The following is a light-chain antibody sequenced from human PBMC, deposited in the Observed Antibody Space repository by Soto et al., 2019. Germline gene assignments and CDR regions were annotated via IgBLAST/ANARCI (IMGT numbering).Light chain of an antibody. V-gene: IGLV2-11*01. Sequence: QSVLTQPRSVSGSPGQSVTISCTGTSSDVGVYNYVSWYQQHPGKAPKLMIYDVNKRPSGVPDRFSGSKSGNTASLTISGLQAEDEADYFCCSFAGRYTWVFGGGTQLTVL. J-gene: IGLJ3*02. CDR1: SSDVGVYNY. CDR3: CSFAGRYTWV. CDR2: DVN.